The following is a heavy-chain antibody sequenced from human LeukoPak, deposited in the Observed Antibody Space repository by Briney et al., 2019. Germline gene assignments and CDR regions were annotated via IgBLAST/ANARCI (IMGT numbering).Heavy chain of an antibody. CDR3: ARPPRRGDAFDI. J-gene: IGHJ3*02. CDR2: INHSGST. D-gene: IGHD3-16*01. V-gene: IGHV4-34*01. Sequence: TSETLSLTCAVYGGSFSGYYWSWIRQPPGKGLEWIGEINHSGSTNYNPSLKSRVTVSVDTSKNRFSLKLSSVTAADTAVYYCARPPRRGDAFDIWGQGTMVTVSS. CDR1: GGSFSGYY.